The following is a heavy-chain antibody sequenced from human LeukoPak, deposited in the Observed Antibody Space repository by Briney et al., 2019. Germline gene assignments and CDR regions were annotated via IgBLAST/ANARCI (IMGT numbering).Heavy chain of an antibody. Sequence: GESLKISCKGSGYSFTSYWIGWVRQMPGKGLEWMGIIYPGDSDTRDSPSFQGQVTISADKSISTAYLQWSSLKASDTAMYYCARRRATVTTVANWFDPWGQGTLVTVSS. V-gene: IGHV5-51*01. J-gene: IGHJ5*02. CDR1: GYSFTSYW. CDR3: ARRRATVTTVANWFDP. D-gene: IGHD4-17*01. CDR2: IYPGDSDT.